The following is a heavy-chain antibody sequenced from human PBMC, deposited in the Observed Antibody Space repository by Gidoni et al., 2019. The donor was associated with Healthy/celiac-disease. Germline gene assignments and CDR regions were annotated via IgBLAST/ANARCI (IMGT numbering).Heavy chain of an antibody. D-gene: IGHD3-3*01. CDR1: GGPTISGGDS. J-gene: IGHJ4*02. V-gene: IGHV4-31*11. Sequence: QVQLQESGPGLVKPSQTLSLPCAVPGGPTISGGDSWSWIRQHPGKGLGWIGYSYYSGSTYYNPSLKSRVIISVDTSKNQFSLKLSSVTAADTAVYYCARGDPFMSGYYIDYWGQGTLVTVSS. CDR3: ARGDPFMSGYYIDY. CDR2: SYYSGST.